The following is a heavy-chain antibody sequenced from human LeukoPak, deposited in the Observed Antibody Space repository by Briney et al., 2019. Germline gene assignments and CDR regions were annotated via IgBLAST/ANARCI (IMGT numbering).Heavy chain of an antibody. D-gene: IGHD3-3*01. CDR2: ISGSGGST. CDR1: GFTFSSYA. J-gene: IGHJ5*02. CDR3: AKFRYYDFWSGSPNWFDP. Sequence: GGSLRLSCAASGFTFSSYAMSWVRQAPGKGLEWVSAISGSGGSTYYADSVKGRFTISRDNSKNTLYLRMNSLRAEDTAVYYCAKFRYYDFWSGSPNWFDPWGQGTLVTVSS. V-gene: IGHV3-23*01.